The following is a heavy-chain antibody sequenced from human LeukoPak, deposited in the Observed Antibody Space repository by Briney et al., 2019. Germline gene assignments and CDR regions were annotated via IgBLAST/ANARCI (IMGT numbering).Heavy chain of an antibody. Sequence: GGSLRLSCAASEFIVSSKYMSWVRQAPGKGLEWVSVIYGGGSTYNADSVKGRFTISRDKSKNTLYLQMNSVRAEDTAVYYCARGSYYDSSGYDYWGQGTLVTVSS. CDR2: IYGGGST. D-gene: IGHD3-22*01. V-gene: IGHV3-53*01. CDR1: EFIVSSKY. CDR3: ARGSYYDSSGYDY. J-gene: IGHJ4*02.